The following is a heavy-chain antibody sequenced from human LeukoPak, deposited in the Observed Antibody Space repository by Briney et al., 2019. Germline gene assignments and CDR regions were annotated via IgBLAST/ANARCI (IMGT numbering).Heavy chain of an antibody. CDR1: GFTFSSYG. D-gene: IGHD3-22*01. CDR3: ANDYYDSSGYFDY. Sequence: PGGSLRLSCAASGFTFSSYGMHWVRQAPSKGLEWVAVISYDGSNKYYADSVKGRFTISRDNSKNTLYLQMNSLRAEDTAVYYCANDYYDSSGYFDYWGQGTLVTVSS. J-gene: IGHJ4*02. V-gene: IGHV3-30*18. CDR2: ISYDGSNK.